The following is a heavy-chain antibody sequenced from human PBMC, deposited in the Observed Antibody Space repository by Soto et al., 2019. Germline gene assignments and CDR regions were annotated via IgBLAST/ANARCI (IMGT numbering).Heavy chain of an antibody. J-gene: IGHJ3*02. Sequence: EVQLVESGGGLIQPGGSLRLSCAASGFTVSSNYMSWVRQAPGKGLEWVSVIYSGGSTYYADSVKSRFTISRDNSKNTLYLQMHSLRAEDTAVYYCARNYDSTAGGAFDIWGQGTMGTVSS. V-gene: IGHV3-53*01. CDR3: ARNYDSTAGGAFDI. CDR2: IYSGGST. D-gene: IGHD3-22*01. CDR1: GFTVSSNY.